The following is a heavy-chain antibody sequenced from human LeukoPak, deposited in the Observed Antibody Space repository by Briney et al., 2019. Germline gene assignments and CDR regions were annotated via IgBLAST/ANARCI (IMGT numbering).Heavy chain of an antibody. Sequence: GGSLRLSCAASGFTFDDYAMYWVRQAPGKGVEWVSGISWNIGSIGYADSVKGRFTIPRDNAKNSLYHQMNNLRAEDTALYYCAKDDYDILTGSGGFDYWGQGTLVTVSS. CDR3: AKDDYDILTGSGGFDY. V-gene: IGHV3-9*01. J-gene: IGHJ4*02. CDR1: GFTFDDYA. CDR2: ISWNIGSI. D-gene: IGHD3-9*01.